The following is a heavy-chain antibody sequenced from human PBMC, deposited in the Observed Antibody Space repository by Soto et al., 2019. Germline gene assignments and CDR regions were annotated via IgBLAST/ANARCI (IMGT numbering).Heavy chain of an antibody. CDR3: ARGEDTAMVTGGWFDP. J-gene: IGHJ5*02. CDR1: GGTFSSYA. D-gene: IGHD5-18*01. Sequence: QVQLVQSGAEVKKPGSSVKVSCKASGGTFSSYAISWVRQAPGQGLEWMGGIIPIFGTANYAQKYQGRVTINADKSPSTAYMELSSLSSEDTAVYYCARGEDTAMVTGGWFDPWGQGTLVTVSS. CDR2: IIPIFGTA. V-gene: IGHV1-69*06.